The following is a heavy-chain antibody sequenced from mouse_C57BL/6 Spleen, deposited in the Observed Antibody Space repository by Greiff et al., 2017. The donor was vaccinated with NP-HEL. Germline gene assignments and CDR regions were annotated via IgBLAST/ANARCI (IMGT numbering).Heavy chain of an antibody. D-gene: IGHD2-2*01. Sequence: EVKLVESGGGLVKPGGSLKLSCAASGFTFSDYGMHWVRQAPEKGLEWVAYISSGSSTIYYADTVKGRFTISRDNAKNTLFLQMTSLRSEDTAMYYCARVYYGYDYYFDYWGQGTTLTVSS. V-gene: IGHV5-17*01. CDR3: ARVYYGYDYYFDY. CDR1: GFTFSDYG. J-gene: IGHJ2*01. CDR2: ISSGSSTI.